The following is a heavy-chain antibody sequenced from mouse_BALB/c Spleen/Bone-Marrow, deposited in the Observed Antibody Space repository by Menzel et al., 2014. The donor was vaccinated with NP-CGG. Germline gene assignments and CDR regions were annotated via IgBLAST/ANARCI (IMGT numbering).Heavy chain of an antibody. J-gene: IGHJ2*01. V-gene: IGHV1-80*01. CDR1: GYAFSIYW. CDR2: IYPGDDDT. CDR3: ARGGNSIDY. Sequence: QVQLQQSGAELVRPGSSVKISCKASGYAFSIYWMNWVKQRPGQGLEWIGQIYPGDDDTDNNGKFKGKATLTADRSSSTAYMQLNSLASEDCAVYFCARGGNSIDYWGQGTTLTVSS.